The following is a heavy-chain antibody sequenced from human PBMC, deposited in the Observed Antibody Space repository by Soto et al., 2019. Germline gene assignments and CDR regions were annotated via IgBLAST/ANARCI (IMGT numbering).Heavy chain of an antibody. Sequence: EGQLVESGGGFVKPGGSLRLSCAGSGFTFNFAWLNWVRQAPGKGLEWVGRIKAKDDGGTTDVAAPVTGRFTISRDDSQNTLYPQMNSLKTEDTAVYYCTTTFGDNDDDAFDIWGQGTMVTVSS. CDR1: GFTFNFAW. CDR3: TTTFGDNDDDAFDI. V-gene: IGHV3-15*07. J-gene: IGHJ3*02. D-gene: IGHD4-17*01. CDR2: IKAKDDGGTT.